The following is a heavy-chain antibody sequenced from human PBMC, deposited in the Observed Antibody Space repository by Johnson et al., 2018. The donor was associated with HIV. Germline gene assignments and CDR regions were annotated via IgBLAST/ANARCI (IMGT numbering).Heavy chain of an antibody. CDR3: ARDKGRVAVER. J-gene: IGHJ3*01. Sequence: QVQLVESGGGVVQPGRSLRLSCAASGFTFSSYAMHWVRQAPGKGLEWVAVIWYDGSNKYYADSVKGRFTISRDNSKNTLYLQMNSLRAEDTAVYYCARDKGRVAVERRGQGKMVTVSS. V-gene: IGHV3-33*08. CDR2: IWYDGSNK. D-gene: IGHD6-19*01. CDR1: GFTFSSYA.